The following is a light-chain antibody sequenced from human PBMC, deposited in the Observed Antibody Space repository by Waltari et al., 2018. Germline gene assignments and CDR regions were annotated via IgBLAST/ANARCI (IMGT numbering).Light chain of an antibody. V-gene: IGLV1-51*01. J-gene: IGLJ3*02. CDR1: SSNIVNNY. Sequence: QSVLTQPPSVSAAPGQKVTISCSGSSSNIVNNYLYWYKQLPGTAPKLLIYDNNKRPSGIPDRFSGSKSGASATLGITGLQTGDEADYYCGTWDATLSAGVFGGGTKVTVL. CDR2: DNN. CDR3: GTWDATLSAGV.